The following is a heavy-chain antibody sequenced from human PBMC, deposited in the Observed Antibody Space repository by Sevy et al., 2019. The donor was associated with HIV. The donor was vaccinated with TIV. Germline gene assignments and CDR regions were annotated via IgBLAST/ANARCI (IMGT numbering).Heavy chain of an antibody. V-gene: IGHV3-23*01. CDR3: AIEGCTKPYDY. J-gene: IGHJ4*01. CDR1: GFTFSKYS. D-gene: IGHD2-8*01. CDR2: LSFGCGEI. Sequence: GGSLRLSCAASGFTFSKYSMSWVRQPPGKGLEWVSTLSFGCGEINYADSVKGRFTISRDNSKSSVNLQMNNLRPEDTAVHYCAIEGCTKPYDYWGQGTLVTVSS.